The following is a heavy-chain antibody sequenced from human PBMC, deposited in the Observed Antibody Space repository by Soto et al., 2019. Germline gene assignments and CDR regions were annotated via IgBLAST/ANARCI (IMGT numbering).Heavy chain of an antibody. V-gene: IGHV3-11*06. CDR2: ISSSGDYT. D-gene: IGHD4-17*01. Sequence: GGSLRLSCAASGFTFSDYYFSWIRQAPGKGLEWVSYISSSGDYTKYADSVKGRFTISRDNAKKSLYLQLNSLRDEDTAIYYCAREDGNTLARWGQGTQVTVSS. CDR3: AREDGNTLAR. J-gene: IGHJ4*02. CDR1: GFTFSDYY.